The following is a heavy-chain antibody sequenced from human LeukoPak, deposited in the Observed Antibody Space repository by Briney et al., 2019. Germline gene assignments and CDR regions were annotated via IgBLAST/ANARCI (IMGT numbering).Heavy chain of an antibody. CDR3: ARELEDSSGYFRDY. J-gene: IGHJ4*02. D-gene: IGHD3-22*01. CDR1: GFTFSSYS. V-gene: IGHV3-21*01. Sequence: GGSLRLSCAASGFTFSSYSMNWVRQAPGKGLEWVSSISSSSSYIYYADSVKGRFTISRDNAKNSLYLQMNSLRAEDTAGYYCARELEDSSGYFRDYWGQGTLVTVSS. CDR2: ISSSSSYI.